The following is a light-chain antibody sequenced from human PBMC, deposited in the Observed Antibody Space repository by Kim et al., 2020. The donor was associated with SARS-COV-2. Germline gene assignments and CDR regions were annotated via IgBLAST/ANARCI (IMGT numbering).Light chain of an antibody. J-gene: IGLJ3*02. CDR1: KLGDKY. CDR3: QAWDSSTAV. Sequence: VAPGQTASITCSGEKLGDKYACWYQQKPGQSPVLVIYQDSKRPSGIPERFSGSNSGNTATLTISGTQAMDEADYYCQAWDSSTAVFGGGTQLTVL. CDR2: QDS. V-gene: IGLV3-1*01.